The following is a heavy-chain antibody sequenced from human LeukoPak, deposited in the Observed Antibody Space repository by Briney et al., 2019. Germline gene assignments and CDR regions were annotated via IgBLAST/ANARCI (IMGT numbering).Heavy chain of an antibody. CDR2: IYSGGET. CDR3: ARDQCTSASCYSN. Sequence: GGSLRLSCAASGITVSRNHMSWVRQAPGKGLEWVSVIYSGGETYYAESVKGRFTISRDNSKNTLYLQMNSLRDEDTAVYYCARDQCTSASCYSNWGQGTLDTVSS. CDR1: GITVSRNH. V-gene: IGHV3-66*02. D-gene: IGHD2-2*02. J-gene: IGHJ1*01.